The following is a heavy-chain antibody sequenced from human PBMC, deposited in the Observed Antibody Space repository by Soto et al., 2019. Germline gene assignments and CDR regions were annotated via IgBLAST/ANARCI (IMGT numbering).Heavy chain of an antibody. CDR2: IIPVTETP. J-gene: IGHJ5*02. V-gene: IGHV1-69*06. D-gene: IGHD3-10*01. Sequence: QVQLVQSGAEVKKPGSSVRVSCKVSGGTFISHAINRLRQAPGQGLEWMGVIIPVTETPNNAEKFQGRVTITADKATTTVYMELSSLTFDDTAVYFCARGNKGPGHYGPGSQGWYGPWGQGTLVTVSS. CDR3: ARGNKGPGHYGPGSQGWYGP. CDR1: GGTFISHA.